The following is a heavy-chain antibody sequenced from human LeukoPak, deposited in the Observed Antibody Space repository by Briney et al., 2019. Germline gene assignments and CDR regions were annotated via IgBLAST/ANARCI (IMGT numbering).Heavy chain of an antibody. CDR1: GFTVSSNY. CDR3: AKDDYYYYMDV. V-gene: IGHV3-53*01. J-gene: IGHJ6*03. Sequence: PGGSLRLSCAASGFTVSSNYMSWVRQAPGKGLEWVSVTYSNGRTYYADSVKGRFTISRDISKNTLYLQMNSLRAEDTAVYYCAKDDYYYYMDVWGKGTTVTVSS. CDR2: TYSNGRT.